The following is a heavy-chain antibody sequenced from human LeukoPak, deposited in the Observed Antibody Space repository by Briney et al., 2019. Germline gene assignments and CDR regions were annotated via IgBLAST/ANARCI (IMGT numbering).Heavy chain of an antibody. CDR1: GFTFSSYS. CDR3: LLDIVATGDY. CDR2: ISSSSSHI. V-gene: IGHV3-21*01. Sequence: GGSLRLSCAASGFTFSSYSMNWVRQAPGKGLEWVSSISSSSSHIYYADSVKGRFTISRDNAKNSLYLQMNSLRAEDTAVYYCLLDIVATGDYWGQGTLVTVSS. J-gene: IGHJ4*02. D-gene: IGHD5-12*01.